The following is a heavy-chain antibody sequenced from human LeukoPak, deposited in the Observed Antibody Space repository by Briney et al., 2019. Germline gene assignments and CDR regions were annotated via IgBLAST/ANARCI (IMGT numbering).Heavy chain of an antibody. CDR1: GGTFSSYA. D-gene: IGHD2-2*01. Sequence: ASVKVSCKASGGTFSSYAISWVRQAPGQGLEWMGGIIPIFGTANYAQKFQGRVTITTDESTGTAYMELSSLRSEDTAVYYCARDGCSSTSCPYNWFDPWGQGTLVTVSS. V-gene: IGHV1-69*05. J-gene: IGHJ5*02. CDR2: IIPIFGTA. CDR3: ARDGCSSTSCPYNWFDP.